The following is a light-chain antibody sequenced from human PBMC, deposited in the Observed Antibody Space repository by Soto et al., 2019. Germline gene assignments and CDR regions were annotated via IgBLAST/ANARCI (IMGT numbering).Light chain of an antibody. CDR3: QQYDKLPP. CDR2: DAS. J-gene: IGKJ4*01. CDR1: QDISNY. Sequence: DIQMTQSPSSLSASVGDRVTITCQASQDISNYLNWYQQKPGKAPKLLIYDASNLETGVPSRFSRRGSETDFTYTISSLQPEDIATYYCQQYDKLPPFGGGTKVEIK. V-gene: IGKV1-33*01.